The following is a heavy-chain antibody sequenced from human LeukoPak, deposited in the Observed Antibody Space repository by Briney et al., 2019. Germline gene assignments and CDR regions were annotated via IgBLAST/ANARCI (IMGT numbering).Heavy chain of an antibody. J-gene: IGHJ5*02. D-gene: IGHD4-11*01. V-gene: IGHV1-18*04. Sequence: ASVKLSCKASGFRFSSFGVSWVRQAPGQGLEWMGQISNYFGVTHYAEKFEDRVTMTVDTSTTTVYMELRSLKYDDTAIYYCARDSDYSGNGNGDWFDPWGQGTVVIVSS. CDR2: ISNYFGVT. CDR1: GFRFSSFG. CDR3: ARDSDYSGNGNGDWFDP.